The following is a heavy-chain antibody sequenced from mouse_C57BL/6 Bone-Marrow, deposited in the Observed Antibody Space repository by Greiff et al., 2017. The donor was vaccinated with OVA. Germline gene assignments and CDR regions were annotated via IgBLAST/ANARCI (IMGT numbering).Heavy chain of an antibody. CDR2: ISSGSSTI. D-gene: IGHD2-5*01. J-gene: IGHJ3*01. V-gene: IGHV5-17*01. CDR3: ARSNYSAWCAD. Sequence: EVMLVESGGGLVKPGGSLKLSCAASGFTFSDYGMHWVRQAPEKGLEWVAYISSGSSTIYYADTVKGRFTISRDNAKNTVFLQMASLRSEETAMCYCARSNYSAWCADWGKGTLGTVAA. CDR1: GFTFSDYG.